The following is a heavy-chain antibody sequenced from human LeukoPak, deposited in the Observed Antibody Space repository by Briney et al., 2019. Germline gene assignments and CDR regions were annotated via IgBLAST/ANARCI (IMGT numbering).Heavy chain of an antibody. V-gene: IGHV4-4*07. D-gene: IGHD3-10*01. CDR3: AREKIRGLVYYYYMDV. CDR2: IYTSGST. Sequence: TSETLSLTCTVSGGSISSYYWSWIRQPAGKGLEWIGRIYTSGSTNYNPSLKSRVTMSVDTSKNQFSLKMSSVTAADTAVYYCAREKIRGLVYYYYMDVWGKGTTVTVSS. CDR1: GGSISSYY. J-gene: IGHJ6*03.